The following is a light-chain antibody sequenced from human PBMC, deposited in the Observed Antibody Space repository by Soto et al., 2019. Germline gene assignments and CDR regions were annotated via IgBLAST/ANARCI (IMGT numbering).Light chain of an antibody. V-gene: IGKV3-20*01. J-gene: IGKJ5*01. CDR1: QSVSSY. CDR3: QQYTSSLIT. Sequence: EIVWKQSPATLSLSPGERATLSCRASQSVSSYLAWYQQKPGQAPRLLIYGASGRATGIPDRFSGSGSGTDFTLTISRLQNEDFAVYYCQQYTSSLITFCQGTRLEIK. CDR2: GAS.